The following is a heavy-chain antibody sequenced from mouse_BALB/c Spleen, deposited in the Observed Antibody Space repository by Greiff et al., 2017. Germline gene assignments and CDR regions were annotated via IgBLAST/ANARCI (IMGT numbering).Heavy chain of an antibody. Sequence: EVKLMESGAELVKPGASVKLSCTASGFNIKDTYMHWVKQRPEQGLEWIGRIDPANGNTKYDPKFQGKATITADTSSNTAYLQLSSLTSEDTAVYYCAIRGDGYYPAWFAYWGQGTLVTVSA. CDR3: AIRGDGYYPAWFAY. CDR2: IDPANGNT. D-gene: IGHD2-3*01. J-gene: IGHJ3*01. CDR1: GFNIKDTY. V-gene: IGHV14-3*02.